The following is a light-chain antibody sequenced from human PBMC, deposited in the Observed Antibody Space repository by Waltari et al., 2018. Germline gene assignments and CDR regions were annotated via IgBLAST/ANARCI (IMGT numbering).Light chain of an antibody. CDR3: QQSHSLPVT. Sequence: DIQMTQSPSSLSASVGDKVTITCRASQSINTYLNWYQQKPGKAPSLLIYAASRLATGVPSRCTGSGSGAYFTLTISRLQPEDVATYHCQQSHSLPVTFGGGTKVEIK. J-gene: IGKJ4*01. CDR2: AAS. CDR1: QSINTY. V-gene: IGKV1-39*01.